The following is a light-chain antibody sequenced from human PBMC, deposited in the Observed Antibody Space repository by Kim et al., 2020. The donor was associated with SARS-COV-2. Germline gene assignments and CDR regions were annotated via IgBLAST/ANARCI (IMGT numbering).Light chain of an antibody. Sequence: PGEGAILSCRASQSIGMSLGWDQQKPGQAPRLLIYDAAIRAAGIPDRFSGGGSGTDFTLTIGSLEPEDFAVYYCQQRNNWPPAVTFGGGTKVDIK. CDR1: QSIGMS. V-gene: IGKV3-11*01. J-gene: IGKJ4*01. CDR2: DAA. CDR3: QQRNNWPPAVT.